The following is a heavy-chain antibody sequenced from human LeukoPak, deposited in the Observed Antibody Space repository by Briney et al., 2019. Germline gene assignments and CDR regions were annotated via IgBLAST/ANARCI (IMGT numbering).Heavy chain of an antibody. CDR1: GFTVSYSF. CDR3: ARVVPTSKWDFDY. D-gene: IGHD2-2*01. Sequence: GGSLRLSCAASGFTVSYSFMTWVRQAPGKGLEWVAIIYGDGSTYYADSVKGRFTISRDNSKNPLYLQMNSLRAEDTAVYYCARVVPTSKWDFDYWGQGTLVTVSS. CDR2: IYGDGST. V-gene: IGHV3-66*01. J-gene: IGHJ4*02.